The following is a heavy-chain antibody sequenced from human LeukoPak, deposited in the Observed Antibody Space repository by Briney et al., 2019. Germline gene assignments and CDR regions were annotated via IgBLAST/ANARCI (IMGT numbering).Heavy chain of an antibody. V-gene: IGHV3-30*04. J-gene: IGHJ4*02. Sequence: GRSLRLSCEASGFTFSSYAMHWVRQAPGKGLEWVAVISYDGSNKYYADSVKGRFTISRDNSKNTLYLQMNSLRAEDTAVYYCASVWNSYGHDYWGQGTLVTVSS. CDR3: ASVWNSYGHDY. D-gene: IGHD5-18*01. CDR1: GFTFSSYA. CDR2: ISYDGSNK.